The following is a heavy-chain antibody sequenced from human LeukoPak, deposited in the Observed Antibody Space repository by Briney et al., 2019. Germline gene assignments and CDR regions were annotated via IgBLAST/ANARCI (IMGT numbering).Heavy chain of an antibody. Sequence: PGGSLRLSCAASGFTFSSYAMSWVRQAPGKGLEWVSAISGSGGSTYYADSVKGRFTISRDNPKNTLYLQITSLRAEDTGVYYCAKDHLPGIVVADRDYWGQGTLVTVSS. V-gene: IGHV3-23*01. D-gene: IGHD6-19*01. CDR2: ISGSGGST. CDR3: AKDHLPGIVVADRDY. J-gene: IGHJ4*02. CDR1: GFTFSSYA.